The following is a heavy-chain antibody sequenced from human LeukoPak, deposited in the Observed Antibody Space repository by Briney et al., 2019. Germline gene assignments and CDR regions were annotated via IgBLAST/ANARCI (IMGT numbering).Heavy chain of an antibody. CDR2: ISSSSYI. CDR1: GFTFSSYS. D-gene: IGHD2-21*01. Sequence: GGSLRLSCAASGFTFSSYSMNWARQAPGKGLEWVSSISSSSYIYYADSVKGRFTISRDNAKNSLYLQMNSLRAEDTAVYYCARDFRLSGDNYWGQGTLVTVSS. CDR3: ARDFRLSGDNY. V-gene: IGHV3-21*01. J-gene: IGHJ4*02.